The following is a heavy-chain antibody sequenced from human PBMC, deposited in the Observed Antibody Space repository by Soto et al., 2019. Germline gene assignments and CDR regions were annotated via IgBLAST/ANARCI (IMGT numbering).Heavy chain of an antibody. CDR1: GYSISGGYY. CDR2: IYHSGNT. J-gene: IGHJ5*02. Sequence: PSETLSLTCAVSGYSISGGYYWAWSRQPPGKGLEWIGSIYHSGNTHYNPSLKSRVTILVDTSKNQFSLRLTSVTAADTAVYYCAREYSSSWNWFDPWGQGTLVTVSS. D-gene: IGHD3-22*01. V-gene: IGHV4-38-2*01. CDR3: AREYSSSWNWFDP.